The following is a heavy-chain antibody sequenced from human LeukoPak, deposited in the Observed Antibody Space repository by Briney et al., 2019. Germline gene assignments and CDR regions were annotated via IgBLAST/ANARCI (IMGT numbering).Heavy chain of an antibody. V-gene: IGHV4-34*01. Sequence: SETLSLTCAVYGGSFSGYYWSWIRQPPGKGLEWIGEINHSGSTNYNPSLKSRVIISVDTSKTQFSLKLSSVTAADTAVYYCARGSSLRTIFGAVTQTCFDYWGQGTLVTVSS. D-gene: IGHD3-3*01. J-gene: IGHJ4*02. CDR2: INHSGST. CDR3: ARGSSLRTIFGAVTQTCFDY. CDR1: GGSFSGYY.